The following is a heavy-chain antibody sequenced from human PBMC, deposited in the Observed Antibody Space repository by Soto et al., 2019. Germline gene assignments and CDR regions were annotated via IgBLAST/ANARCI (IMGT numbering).Heavy chain of an antibody. CDR3: ARSITFDWLFFDN. Sequence: SETLSLTCAVSGGSISRSNWWSWVRQPPGKGLEWIGEIYHSGSTNYHPSLESRVTISVDKSKNQFSLKLTSLTAADTAVYYCARSITFDWLFFDNWGQGTLVTVSS. V-gene: IGHV4-4*02. CDR1: GGSISRSNW. D-gene: IGHD3-9*01. J-gene: IGHJ4*02. CDR2: IYHSGST.